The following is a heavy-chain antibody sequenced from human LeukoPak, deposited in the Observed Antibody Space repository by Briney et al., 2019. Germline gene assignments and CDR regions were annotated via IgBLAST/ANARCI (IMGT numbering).Heavy chain of an antibody. D-gene: IGHD3-10*01. J-gene: IGHJ4*02. Sequence: PGGSLRLSCAASGFTFSNYWMHWVRQAPGKGLVWVSRIHSDGSSTTSADSVKGRFTISRDDSKNTLFLQMNSLRVEDTAMYHCARIGLGVSFGSGFDYWGQGTLVTVTS. V-gene: IGHV3-74*01. CDR1: GFTFSNYW. CDR3: ARIGLGVSFGSGFDY. CDR2: IHSDGSST.